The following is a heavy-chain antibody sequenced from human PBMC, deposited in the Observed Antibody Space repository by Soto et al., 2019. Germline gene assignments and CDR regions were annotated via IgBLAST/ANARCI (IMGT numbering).Heavy chain of an antibody. Sequence: GASVKVSCKASGGTFSSYAISWVRQAPGQGLEWMGGIIPIFGTANYAQKFQGRVTITADESTSTAYMELSSLRSEDTAVYYCARAAGGDFGVVMAWYYYGMDVWGQGTTVTVSS. V-gene: IGHV1-69*13. J-gene: IGHJ6*02. CDR3: ARAAGGDFGVVMAWYYYGMDV. CDR1: GGTFSSYA. D-gene: IGHD3-3*01. CDR2: IIPIFGTA.